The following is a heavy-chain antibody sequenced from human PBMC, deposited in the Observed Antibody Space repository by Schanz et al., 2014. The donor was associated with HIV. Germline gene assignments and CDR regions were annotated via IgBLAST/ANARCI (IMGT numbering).Heavy chain of an antibody. V-gene: IGHV3-23*04. CDR3: ARGAGDTDWGRI. CDR2: ISGSGAGT. J-gene: IGHJ3*02. CDR1: GFTFDSQS. Sequence: EVQLVESGGGLVKPGGSLRLSCEASGFTFDSQSMNWVRQAPGKGLEWVSTISGSGAGTYYADSVKGRFTISRDNSKNTLFLQMNSLRAEDTAVYYCARGAGDTDWGRIWGQGTLVTVSS. D-gene: IGHD5-18*01.